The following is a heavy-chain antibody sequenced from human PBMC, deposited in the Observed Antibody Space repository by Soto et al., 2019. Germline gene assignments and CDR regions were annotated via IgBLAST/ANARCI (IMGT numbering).Heavy chain of an antibody. CDR2: IWYDGSNK. V-gene: IGHV3-33*01. J-gene: IGHJ6*02. CDR1: GFPFSSYG. Sequence: GGSLRVSCAASGFPFSSYGMHWVRTAPGKGLEWVAVIWYDGSNKYYADSVKGRFTISRDNSKNTLYLQMNSLRAEDTAVYYCARAWITQYGMDVWGQGTTVTVSS. CDR3: ARAWITQYGMDV. D-gene: IGHD3-16*01.